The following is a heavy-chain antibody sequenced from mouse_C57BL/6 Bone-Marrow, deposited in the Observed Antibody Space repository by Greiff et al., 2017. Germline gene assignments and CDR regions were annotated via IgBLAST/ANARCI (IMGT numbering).Heavy chain of an antibody. D-gene: IGHD1-1*01. CDR3: AREGDLYYGSSSPFDV. Sequence: QVQLQQSGAELVRPGASVKLSCKASGYTFTDYYINWVKQRPGQGLEWIARIYPGSGNTYYHEKFKGKATLTAEKSSSTAYMQLSSLTSEDSAVYFCAREGDLYYGSSSPFDVWGQGTTLTVSS. J-gene: IGHJ2*01. CDR2: IYPGSGNT. V-gene: IGHV1-76*01. CDR1: GYTFTDYY.